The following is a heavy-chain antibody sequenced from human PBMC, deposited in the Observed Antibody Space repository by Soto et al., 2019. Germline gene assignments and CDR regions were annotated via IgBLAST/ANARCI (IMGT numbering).Heavy chain of an antibody. CDR1: GGTFSSYA. D-gene: IGHD2-2*01. Sequence: SVKVSCKASGGTFSSYAISWVRQAPGQGLEWMGGIIPIFGTANYAQKFQGRVTITADESTSTAYMELSSLRSEDTAVYYCATSGDIVVVPAVLGDYYYGMDVWGQGTTVTAP. CDR2: IIPIFGTA. J-gene: IGHJ6*02. V-gene: IGHV1-69*13. CDR3: ATSGDIVVVPAVLGDYYYGMDV.